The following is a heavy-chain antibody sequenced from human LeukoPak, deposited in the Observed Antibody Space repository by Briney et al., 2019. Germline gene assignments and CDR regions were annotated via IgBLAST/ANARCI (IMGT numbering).Heavy chain of an antibody. CDR2: IRGSGGST. CDR3: AKDDTMVRGVINWLDYYYYMDV. D-gene: IGHD3-10*01. Sequence: GGSLRLSCAASGFTFSSYSMNWVRQAPGKGLEWVSAIRGSGGSTYYADSVKGRFTISRDNSKNTVYLKMNSLRAEDTAVYYCAKDDTMVRGVINWLDYYYYMDVWGKGTTVTISS. J-gene: IGHJ6*03. CDR1: GFTFSSYS. V-gene: IGHV3-23*01.